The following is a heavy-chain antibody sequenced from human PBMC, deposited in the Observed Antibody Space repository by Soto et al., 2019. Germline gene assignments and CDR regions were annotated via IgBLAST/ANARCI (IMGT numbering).Heavy chain of an antibody. CDR3: AKGIDCSNAWCPSDPXGV. D-gene: IGHD3-16*01. CDR1: GFSFSSFG. J-gene: IGHJ6*03. Sequence: LRLSCAASGFSFSSFGMSWVRQAPGKGPEWVSAISGDGFTTKYADSVKGRFTISRDNSKSTLFLQMNSLRGEDTAVYYCAKGIDCSNAWCPSDPXGVWGKGTTVTVSS. CDR2: ISGDGFTT. V-gene: IGHV3-23*01.